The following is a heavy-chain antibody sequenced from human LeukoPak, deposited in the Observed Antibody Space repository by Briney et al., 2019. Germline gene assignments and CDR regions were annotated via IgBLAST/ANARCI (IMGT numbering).Heavy chain of an antibody. CDR2: IYSGGST. J-gene: IGHJ3*02. D-gene: IGHD2-21*02. V-gene: IGHV3-66*01. CDR1: GFTVSSNY. CDR3: ARLAYCGGDCYSGGAFDI. Sequence: GGSLRLSCAASGFTVSSNYMSWVHQAPGKGLEWVSVIYSGGSTYYADSVKGRFTISRDNSKNTLYLQMNSLRAEDTAVYYCARLAYCGGDCYSGGAFDIWGQGTMVTVSS.